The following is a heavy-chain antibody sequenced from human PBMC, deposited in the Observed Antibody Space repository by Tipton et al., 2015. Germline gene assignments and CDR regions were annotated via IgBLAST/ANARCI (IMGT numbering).Heavy chain of an antibody. CDR3: AKSQCRHGCYYYGIDV. Sequence: SLRLSCASSGFTFSSYAMSWVRQVPGKGLEWVAVIWYDGSNKYYADSVKGRFTISRDNSKNTLWLQMNSLRPEDTAVYYCAKSQCRHGCYYYGIDVWGQGTTVTVSS. CDR1: GFTFSSYA. CDR2: IWYDGSNK. D-gene: IGHD5-24*01. J-gene: IGHJ6*02. V-gene: IGHV3-33*08.